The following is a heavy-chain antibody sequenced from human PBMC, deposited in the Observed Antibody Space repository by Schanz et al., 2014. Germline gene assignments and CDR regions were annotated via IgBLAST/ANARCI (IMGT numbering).Heavy chain of an antibody. D-gene: IGHD4-17*01. Sequence: EVQLVESGGGLVQPGGSLRLSCAASGLTFSNHAMSWVRQAPGKGLEWVSAISGSGDNTFYADSVRGRFTISRDNSKNTLYLQMNSLRAEDTAVYYCAKDCPSDYGDHCFDFWGQGTLVTVSS. V-gene: IGHV3-23*04. J-gene: IGHJ4*02. CDR3: AKDCPSDYGDHCFDF. CDR2: ISGSGDNT. CDR1: GLTFSNHA.